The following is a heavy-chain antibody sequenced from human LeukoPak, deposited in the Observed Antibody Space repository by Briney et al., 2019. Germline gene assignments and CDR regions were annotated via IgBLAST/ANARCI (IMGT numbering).Heavy chain of an antibody. CDR3: ARTPGGTYLFDY. CDR2: INPSGGST. V-gene: IGHV1-46*01. D-gene: IGHD3-16*01. J-gene: IGHJ4*02. Sequence: ASVKASCKASGYTFTSYYMHWVRQAPGQGLEWMGIINPSGGSTSYAQKFQGRVTMTRDTSTSTVYMELSSLRSEDTAVYYCARTPGGTYLFDYWGQGTLVTVSS. CDR1: GYTFTSYY.